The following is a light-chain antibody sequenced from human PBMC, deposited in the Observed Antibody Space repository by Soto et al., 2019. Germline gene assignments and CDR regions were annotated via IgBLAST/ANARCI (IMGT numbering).Light chain of an antibody. CDR3: SAWDDSLNGYV. CDR2: SAG. Sequence: QSVLNQPLSASASPGQRVTISCSGGSSNIGSNNVAWYQRLPGTATPRLSFSAGQRPSGVPGRFSGSKSGTSASLAISGLQSEDEGDYYCSAWDDSLNGYVFGPGTKLTVL. J-gene: IGLJ1*01. V-gene: IGLV1-44*01. CDR1: SSNIGSNN.